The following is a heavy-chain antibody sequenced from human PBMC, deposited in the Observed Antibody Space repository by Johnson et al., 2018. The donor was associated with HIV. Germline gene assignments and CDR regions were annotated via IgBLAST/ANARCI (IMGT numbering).Heavy chain of an antibody. D-gene: IGHD2-2*01. CDR2: IYSGGGT. J-gene: IGHJ3*01. Sequence: MLLVESGGGLIQLGGSLRLSCAASGFSVSRNYMSWVRQAPGKGLEWVSVIYSGGGTYSADSVKGRFTISRDNSKNTLYLQMNSLRAEDTAAYYCASAIPGRSSLDGFDFWGQGTMVTVSS. CDR1: GFSVSRNY. CDR3: ASAIPGRSSLDGFDF. V-gene: IGHV3-53*01.